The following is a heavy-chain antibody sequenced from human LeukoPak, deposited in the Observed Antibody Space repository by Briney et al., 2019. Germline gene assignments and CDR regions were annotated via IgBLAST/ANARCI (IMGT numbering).Heavy chain of an antibody. Sequence: SETLSLTCTVSGGSISSGGYYWSWIRQHPGKGLEWVGYIYFSGSTYYHPSLKSRVTISVGTSKNQFSLKLSSVTAADTAVYYCAREGSYYYGSGSYPSHVLDVWGQGTTVTVSS. J-gene: IGHJ6*02. D-gene: IGHD3-10*01. V-gene: IGHV4-31*03. CDR3: AREGSYYYGSGSYPSHVLDV. CDR2: IYFSGST. CDR1: GGSISSGGYY.